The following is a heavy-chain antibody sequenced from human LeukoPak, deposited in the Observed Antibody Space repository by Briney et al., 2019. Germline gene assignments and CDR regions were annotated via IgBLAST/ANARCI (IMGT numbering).Heavy chain of an antibody. D-gene: IGHD3-22*01. CDR1: GGSISSGGYY. V-gene: IGHV4-30-2*01. Sequence: SQTLSLTCTVSGGSISSGGYYWSWIRQPPGKGLEWIGYIYHSGSTYYNPSLKSRVTISVDRSKNQFSLKLSSVTAADTAVYYCARDSRPYDSAFDYWGQGTLVTVSS. CDR2: IYHSGST. J-gene: IGHJ4*02. CDR3: ARDSRPYDSAFDY.